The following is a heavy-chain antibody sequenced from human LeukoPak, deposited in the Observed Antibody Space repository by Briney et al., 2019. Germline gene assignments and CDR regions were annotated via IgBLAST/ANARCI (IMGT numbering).Heavy chain of an antibody. D-gene: IGHD3-22*01. CDR2: ISTSGSAM. CDR3: ARETHDSSGYKYFDY. V-gene: IGHV3-48*03. J-gene: IGHJ4*02. CDR1: GFTFDSFE. Sequence: PGGSLRLSCAASGFTFDSFEMNWVRQAPGKGLEWLSYISTSGSAMYYADSVRGRFTISRDNAKNSLYLQMNSLRPEDTAVYHCARETHDSSGYKYFDYWGQGTLVTVSS.